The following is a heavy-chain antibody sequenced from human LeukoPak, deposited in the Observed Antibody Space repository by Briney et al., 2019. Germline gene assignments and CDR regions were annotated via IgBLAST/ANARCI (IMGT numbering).Heavy chain of an antibody. Sequence: SVKVSCKASGGTFSSYAISWVRQAPRQGLEWMGGIIPIFGTANYAQKFQGRVTITADESTSTAYMELSSLRSEDTAVYYCASPARGYSYGYGYWGQGTQVTVSS. V-gene: IGHV1-69*13. CDR1: GGTFSSYA. CDR2: IIPIFGTA. D-gene: IGHD5-18*01. J-gene: IGHJ4*02. CDR3: ASPARGYSYGYGY.